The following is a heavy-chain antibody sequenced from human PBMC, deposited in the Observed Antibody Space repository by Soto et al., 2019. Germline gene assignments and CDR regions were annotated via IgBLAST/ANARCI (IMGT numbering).Heavy chain of an antibody. J-gene: IGHJ4*02. CDR1: GGSISNYY. V-gene: IGHV4-59*01. D-gene: IGHD1-26*01. CDR2: LYNSGST. Sequence: SETLSLTCTVSGGSISNYYWSWIRQPPGKGLEWIGYLYNSGSTKHNPSLKSRVTISADTSRNQFSLKLSSVTAADTAVYYCARDGSSPGLYYFDYWGQGTLVTVSS. CDR3: ARDGSSPGLYYFDY.